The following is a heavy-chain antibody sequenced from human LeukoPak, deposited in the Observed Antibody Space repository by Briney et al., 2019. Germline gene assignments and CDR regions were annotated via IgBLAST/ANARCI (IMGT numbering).Heavy chain of an antibody. J-gene: IGHJ4*02. V-gene: IGHV3-9*01. CDR1: GFTFANYA. Sequence: GGSLRLSCAASGFTFANYAMHWVRQAPGKGLEWVSGISWNSGNIGYADSVKGRFTISRDNAKNSLYLQMNSLRAEDTALYYCAIDVGVLHDSIGDPDYWGQGTLGTVSS. D-gene: IGHD3-22*01. CDR3: AIDVGVLHDSIGDPDY. CDR2: ISWNSGNI.